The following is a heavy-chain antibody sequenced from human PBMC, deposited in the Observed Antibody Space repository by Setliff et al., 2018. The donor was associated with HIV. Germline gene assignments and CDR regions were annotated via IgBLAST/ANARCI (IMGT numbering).Heavy chain of an antibody. D-gene: IGHD6-6*01. CDR1: GGTFSSYA. CDR2: IIPVFRTA. Sequence: ASVKVSCKASGGTFSSYAISWVRQAPGQGLEWMGGIIPVFRTANYAQNFQGRVTMSRDTSTNTVYMELSSLRSEDTAVYYCARDHIAARSVDYWGQGTLVTVS. J-gene: IGHJ4*02. CDR3: ARDHIAARSVDY. V-gene: IGHV1-69*05.